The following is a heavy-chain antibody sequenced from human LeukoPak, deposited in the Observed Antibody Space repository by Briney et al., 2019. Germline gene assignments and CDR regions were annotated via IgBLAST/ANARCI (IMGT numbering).Heavy chain of an antibody. J-gene: IGHJ4*02. CDR1: DGSISNYF. Sequence: PSETLSLTCTVSDGSISNYFWNWIRQPPGKGLQWIGYMSNSGTTNYNPSLKSRVTISVDTSKNQFSLQLTSVTAADTAVYYCARGGEVCSGTSCYRGHEYWGQGTLVTVSS. D-gene: IGHD2-2*01. CDR2: MSNSGTT. V-gene: IGHV4-59*13. CDR3: ARGGEVCSGTSCYRGHEY.